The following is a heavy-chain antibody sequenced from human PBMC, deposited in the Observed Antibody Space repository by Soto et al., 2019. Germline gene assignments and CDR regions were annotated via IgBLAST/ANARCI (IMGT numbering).Heavy chain of an antibody. D-gene: IGHD2-21*02. Sequence: AETLPLTCSVSGGSISSYAWSWIRQPPGKGLEWIGYMYNTGSTIYNPSLKSRVTISVDTSKNQFSLKLNSVTAADTAVYYCARDLWGYCGADCYPLDVWGQGTTVTVS. CDR2: MYNTGST. CDR3: ARDLWGYCGADCYPLDV. V-gene: IGHV4-59*01. CDR1: GGSISSYA. J-gene: IGHJ6*02.